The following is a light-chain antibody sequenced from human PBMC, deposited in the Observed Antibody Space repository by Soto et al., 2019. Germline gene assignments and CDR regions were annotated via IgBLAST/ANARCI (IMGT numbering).Light chain of an antibody. V-gene: IGKV3D-15*01. Sequence: EIVMTQSPATLSVSPGERATLSCGSSQSVSSNLAWYQQKPGQAPRLLIYGASTRATGIPARFSGSGYVTEFTLTISSVQSEDFAVYYYQQYNNWPTWTFGKGTKVEIK. J-gene: IGKJ1*01. CDR1: QSVSSN. CDR2: GAS. CDR3: QQYNNWPTWT.